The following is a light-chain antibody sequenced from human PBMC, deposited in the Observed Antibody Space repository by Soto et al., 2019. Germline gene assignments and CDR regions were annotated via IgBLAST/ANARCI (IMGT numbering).Light chain of an antibody. V-gene: IGLV1-40*01. CDR3: QAYDDTLTASV. Sequence: VLTQPPSVSGAPGQRVTLSCTGNTSNLGAGYDVHWYQQLPGAAPKLVIFGNRNRPSGVPERFSGSKSGTSASLAITGLQAEDEADYYGQAYDDTLTASVFGGGTKVTV. CDR2: GNR. J-gene: IGLJ3*02. CDR1: TSNLGAGYD.